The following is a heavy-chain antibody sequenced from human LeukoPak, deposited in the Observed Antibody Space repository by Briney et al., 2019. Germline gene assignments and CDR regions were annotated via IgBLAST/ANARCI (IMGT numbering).Heavy chain of an antibody. V-gene: IGHV3-30*04. CDR2: ISYDGSRE. D-gene: IGHD3-22*01. J-gene: IGHJ5*02. CDR3: ARANYYDSP. Sequence: GGSLRLSCAASGFTFSSYAMHWVRQAPGKGLEWVAVISYDGSRESYADSVKGRFTISRDNSKNTLYLQMNSLRAEDTAVYYCARANYYDSPWGQGTLVTVSS. CDR1: GFTFSSYA.